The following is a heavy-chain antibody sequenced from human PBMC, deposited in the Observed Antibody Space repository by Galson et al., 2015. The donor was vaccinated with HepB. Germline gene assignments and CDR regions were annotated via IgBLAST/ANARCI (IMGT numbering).Heavy chain of an antibody. CDR3: AKERVVPAAIPLEY. J-gene: IGHJ4*02. D-gene: IGHD2-2*01. CDR1: GFTFRNYG. CDR2: VSNDGNNE. V-gene: IGHV3-30*18. Sequence: SLRLSCAASGFTFRNYGMYWVRQAPGKGLEWVATVSNDGNNEYYANSVKGRFTISRDNSKNAVYLQMNSLRTEDTAVYFCAKERVVPAAIPLEYWGQGTQVIVSS.